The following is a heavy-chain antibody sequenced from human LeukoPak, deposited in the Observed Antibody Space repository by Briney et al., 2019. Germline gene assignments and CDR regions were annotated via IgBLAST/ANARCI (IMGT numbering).Heavy chain of an antibody. V-gene: IGHV3-30*18. CDR1: GFTFSSYG. D-gene: IGHD3-10*01. Sequence: PGGSLRLSCAASGFTFSSYGMHWVRQAPGKGLEWVAVISYDGSNKYYADSVKGRFTISRDNSKNTLYLQMNSLRAEDAAVFYCAKDKGQFWESLWFGESKPDYGGQGTLVTVSS. CDR3: AKDKGQFWESLWFGESKPDY. CDR2: ISYDGSNK. J-gene: IGHJ4*02.